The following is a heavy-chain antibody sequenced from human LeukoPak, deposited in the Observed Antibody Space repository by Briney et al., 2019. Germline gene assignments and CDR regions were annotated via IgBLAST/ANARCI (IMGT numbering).Heavy chain of an antibody. CDR2: IYYSGNT. V-gene: IGHV4-39*01. CDR1: GGSTSSSSHY. CDR3: ARTFGPFDY. Sequence: PSETLSLTCTVSGGSTSSSSHYWGWIRQPPGKGLEWIGSIYYSGNTYYNPSLKSRVTISVDTSKNQFSLKLTSVTAADTAVYYCARTFGPFDYWGQGTLVTVSS. D-gene: IGHD2/OR15-2a*01. J-gene: IGHJ4*02.